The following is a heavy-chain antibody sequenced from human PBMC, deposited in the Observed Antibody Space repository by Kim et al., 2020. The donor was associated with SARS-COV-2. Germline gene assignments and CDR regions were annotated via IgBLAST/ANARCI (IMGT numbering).Heavy chain of an antibody. J-gene: IGHJ2*01. V-gene: IGHV4-31*03. D-gene: IGHD6-13*01. Sequence: SETLSLTCTVSGGSISSGGYYWSWIRQHPGKGLEWIGYIYYSGSTYYNPSLKSRVTISVDTSKNQFSLKLSSVTAADTAVYYCARGIAAAGEGYFDLWGRGTLVTVSS. CDR1: GGSISSGGYY. CDR2: IYYSGST. CDR3: ARGIAAAGEGYFDL.